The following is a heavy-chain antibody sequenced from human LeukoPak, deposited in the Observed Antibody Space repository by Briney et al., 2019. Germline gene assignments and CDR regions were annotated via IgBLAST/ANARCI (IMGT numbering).Heavy chain of an antibody. CDR2: MYHSGNT. V-gene: IGHV4-59*01. CDR1: GGSISSYY. CDR3: ARDPHDYADSRRPWYFDL. Sequence: SETLSLTCTVSGGSISSYYWSWIRQPPGKGLEWIGYMYHSGNTNYNPSLKSRVTISVDSSKNQFSLKLSSVSAADTAVYYCARDPHDYADSRRPWYFDLWGRGTLVTVSS. J-gene: IGHJ2*01. D-gene: IGHD4-17*01.